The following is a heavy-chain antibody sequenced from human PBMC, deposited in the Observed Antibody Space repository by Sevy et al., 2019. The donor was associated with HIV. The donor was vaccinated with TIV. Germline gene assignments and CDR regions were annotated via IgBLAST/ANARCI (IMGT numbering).Heavy chain of an antibody. V-gene: IGHV4-59*08. CDR3: AGENAWGRGYS. D-gene: IGHD1-26*01. CDR2: IYYNGHI. CDR1: GGSITSLY. J-gene: IGHJ4*02. Sequence: SETLSLTCTVSGGSITSLYWNWIRQPPGKGLEWIANIYYNGHINYNPSLKSRVTLSLDTSKNQFSLRLNSVIAADTAMYYCAGENAWGRGYSWGQGTLVTVSS.